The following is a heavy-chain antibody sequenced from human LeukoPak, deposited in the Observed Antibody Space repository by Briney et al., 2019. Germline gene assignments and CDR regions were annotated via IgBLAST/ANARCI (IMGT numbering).Heavy chain of an antibody. CDR3: VRTGTQRAKYYFDY. J-gene: IGHJ4*02. D-gene: IGHD1-7*01. CDR2: ISSSSSTI. Sequence: GGSLRLSCAVSGVNNYAISWVRQAPGKGLEWVSYISSSSSTIYYADSVKGRFTISRDNAKNSLYLQMNSLRAEDTAVYYCVRTGTQRAKYYFDYWGQGTLVTVSS. CDR1: GVNNYA. V-gene: IGHV3-48*04.